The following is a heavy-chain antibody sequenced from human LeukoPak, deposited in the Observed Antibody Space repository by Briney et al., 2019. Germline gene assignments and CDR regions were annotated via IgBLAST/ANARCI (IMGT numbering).Heavy chain of an antibody. Sequence: GESLKISCKGSGYSFSSHWIGWVRQMPGKGLEWMGIIYPGDADTTYSPSFQGQVTISRDNPKNTLYLQMNSLRAEDTAVYYCAKLVVSSGYYPPWYFDYWGQGTLVTVSS. V-gene: IGHV5-51*04. CDR2: IYPGDADT. CDR3: AKLVVSSGYYPPWYFDY. D-gene: IGHD3-22*01. CDR1: GYSFSSHW. J-gene: IGHJ4*02.